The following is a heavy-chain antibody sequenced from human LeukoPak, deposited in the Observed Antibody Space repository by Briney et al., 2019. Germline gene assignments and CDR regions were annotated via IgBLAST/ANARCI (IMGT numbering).Heavy chain of an antibody. D-gene: IGHD2-15*01. Sequence: GESLKISCRGSGYSFNTYWIGWVRQMPGKGLEWIGIIYGGDSDTRYSTSFQGQVTISADKSTSTAYLQWSSLKASDTAMYYCARARYCSGGSCYAEYWGQGTLVTVSS. V-gene: IGHV5-51*01. CDR2: IYGGDSDT. J-gene: IGHJ4*02. CDR3: ARARYCSGGSCYAEY. CDR1: GYSFNTYW.